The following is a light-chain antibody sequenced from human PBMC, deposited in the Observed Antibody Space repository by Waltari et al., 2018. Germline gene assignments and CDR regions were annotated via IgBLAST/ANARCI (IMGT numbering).Light chain of an antibody. CDR3: QHYKTSLRA. J-gene: IGKJ1*01. Sequence: DIQMTQSPSSLSASVGDRVTITCRASQDITSSLAWYQQKPGKVPRLLISSASTLQSGVPSRFSGSRSGSDYTLIISSLQPEDGATYYCQHYKTSLRAFGQGTKVEMK. CDR1: QDITSS. CDR2: SAS. V-gene: IGKV1-27*01.